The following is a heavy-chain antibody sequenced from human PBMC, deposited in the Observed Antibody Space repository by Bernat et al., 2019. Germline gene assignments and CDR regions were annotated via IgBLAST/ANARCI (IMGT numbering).Heavy chain of an antibody. Sequence: QVQLVESGGGVVQPGRSLRLSCAASGFTFSSYGMHWVRQAPGKGLEWVAVISYDGSNKYYADSVKGRFTISRDNSKNTLYLQMNSLRAEDTAVYYCAKFGIVATFGAFDIWGQGTMVTVSS. D-gene: IGHD5-12*01. CDR1: GFTFSSYG. CDR2: ISYDGSNK. V-gene: IGHV3-30*18. J-gene: IGHJ3*02. CDR3: AKFGIVATFGAFDI.